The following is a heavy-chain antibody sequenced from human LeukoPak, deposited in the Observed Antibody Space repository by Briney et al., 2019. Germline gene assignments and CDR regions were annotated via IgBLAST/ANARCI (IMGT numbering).Heavy chain of an antibody. CDR3: AKYYYDSSGAYYFDY. J-gene: IGHJ4*02. D-gene: IGHD3-22*01. Sequence: GGSLRLSCAASGFTFSSYAMSWVRQAPGKGLEWVSAISGSGGSTYYADSVKGRFTISRDNSKNPLYLQMNSLRAEDTAVYYCAKYYYDSSGAYYFDYWGQGTLVTVSS. CDR1: GFTFSSYA. CDR2: ISGSGGST. V-gene: IGHV3-23*01.